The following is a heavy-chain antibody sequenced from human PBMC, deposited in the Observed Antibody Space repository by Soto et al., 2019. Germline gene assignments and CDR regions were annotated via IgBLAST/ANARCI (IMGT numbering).Heavy chain of an antibody. Sequence: PSETLSLTCTVSGGSISSGGYYWSWIRQHPGKGLEWIGYIYYSGSTYYNPSLKSRVTISVDTSKNQFSLKLSSVTAADTAVYYCARSETLTMVRGVSYYYYGMDVWGQGTTVTSP. J-gene: IGHJ6*02. D-gene: IGHD3-10*01. V-gene: IGHV4-31*03. CDR2: IYYSGST. CDR1: GGSISSGGYY. CDR3: ARSETLTMVRGVSYYYYGMDV.